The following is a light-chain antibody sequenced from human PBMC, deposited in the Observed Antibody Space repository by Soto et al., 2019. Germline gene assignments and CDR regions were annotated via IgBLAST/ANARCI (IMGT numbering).Light chain of an antibody. CDR2: GAS. CDR1: QSVSSSY. CDR3: QQRSNWPIT. V-gene: IGKV3D-20*02. J-gene: IGKJ5*01. Sequence: EIVLTQSPGTLSLSPGERATLSFRASQSVSSSYLAWYQQKPGQSPRLLIYGASSRARGIPDRFSGSGSGTDFTLTISSLEPEDFAVYYCQQRSNWPITFGQGTRLEIK.